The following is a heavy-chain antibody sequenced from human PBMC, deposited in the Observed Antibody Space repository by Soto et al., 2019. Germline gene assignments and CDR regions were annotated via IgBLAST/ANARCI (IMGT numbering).Heavy chain of an antibody. CDR1: GGSFSGYF. CDR2: INHTGGT. CDR3: ARGPRPLIQIYDYDNSGHYPD. D-gene: IGHD3-22*01. J-gene: IGHJ4*02. V-gene: IGHV4-34*01. Sequence: SETLSLTCAVYGGSFSGYFWSWIRQPPGKGLEWVGEINHTGGTNYNPSLKSRVTISADTSKNQFSLKLRSVTAADTAVYYCARGPRPLIQIYDYDNSGHYPDWGQRTVVTVSS.